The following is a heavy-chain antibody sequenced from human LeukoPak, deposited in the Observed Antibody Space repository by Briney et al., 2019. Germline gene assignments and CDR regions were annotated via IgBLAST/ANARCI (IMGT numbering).Heavy chain of an antibody. J-gene: IGHJ4*02. D-gene: IGHD3-22*01. CDR1: GYSFTSYW. CDR2: IYPGDSDT. V-gene: IGHV5-51*01. Sequence: GESLKISCKGSGYSFTSYWIGWVRQMPGKGLEWMGIIYPGDSDTRYSPSFQGQVTISADKSISTAYLQWSSLKASDTAMYYCARGLLYYYDSSGLWDYWGQGTLVTVSS. CDR3: ARGLLYYYDSSGLWDY.